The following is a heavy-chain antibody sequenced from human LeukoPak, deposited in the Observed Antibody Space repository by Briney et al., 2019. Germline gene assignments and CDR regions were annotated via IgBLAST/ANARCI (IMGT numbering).Heavy chain of an antibody. D-gene: IGHD2-2*01. V-gene: IGHV1-8*02. CDR1: GGTFSSYA. CDR3: ARGAQRGTRFDY. CDR2: MNPNSGNT. Sequence: ASVKVSCKASGGTFSSYAISWVRQATGQGLERMGWMNPNSGNTGYAQKFQGRVTMTRNTSISTAYMELSSLRSEDTAVYYCARGAQRGTRFDYWGQGTLVTVSS. J-gene: IGHJ4*02.